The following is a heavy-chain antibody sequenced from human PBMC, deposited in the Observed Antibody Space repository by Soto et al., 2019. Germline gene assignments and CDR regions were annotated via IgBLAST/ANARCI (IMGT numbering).Heavy chain of an antibody. D-gene: IGHD6-13*01. CDR2: IYHSGST. Sequence: SETLSLTCAVSGYSISSGYYWGWIRQPPGKGLEWIGSIYHSGSTYYNPSLKSRVTISVDTSKNQFSLKLSSVTAADTAVYYCAGSSWYGYYYYGMDVWGQGTTVTVSS. CDR1: GYSISSGYY. CDR3: AGSSWYGYYYYGMDV. V-gene: IGHV4-38-2*01. J-gene: IGHJ6*02.